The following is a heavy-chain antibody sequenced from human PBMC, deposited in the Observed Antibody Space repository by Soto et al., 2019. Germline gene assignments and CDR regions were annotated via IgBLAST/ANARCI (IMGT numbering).Heavy chain of an antibody. J-gene: IGHJ5*02. CDR1: GYTLFHYG. CDR3: ARVVPGAEAWFGP. Sequence: APLKVSSQTSGYTLFHYGITWGGQAPGQPLEWLGWISLYSDGTNYAQKFQGRVSMTTDTSTTTAYMELRSLRSDDTAVYYCARVVPGAEAWFGPWGQGTLVTVSS. CDR2: ISLYSDGT. D-gene: IGHD2-2*01. V-gene: IGHV1-18*01.